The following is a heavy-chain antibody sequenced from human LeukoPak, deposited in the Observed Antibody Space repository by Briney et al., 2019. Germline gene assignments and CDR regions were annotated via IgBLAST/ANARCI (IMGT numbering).Heavy chain of an antibody. D-gene: IGHD6-13*01. CDR1: GGSISGGKDF. CDR2: IYYTGST. Sequence: SETLSLTCAVSGGSISGGKDFWGWIRQSPGKGLEWIGSIYYTGSTYYNPSLKSRVTISVDTSKSEFSLMVHSVTAADTAMYYCARRGITYSTSFFDSWGEGTLVTVAS. CDR3: ARRGITYSTSFFDS. J-gene: IGHJ4*02. V-gene: IGHV4-39*01.